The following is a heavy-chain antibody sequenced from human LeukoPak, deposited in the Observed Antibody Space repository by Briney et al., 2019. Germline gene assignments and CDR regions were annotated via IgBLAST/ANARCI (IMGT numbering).Heavy chain of an antibody. V-gene: IGHV3-21*01. Sequence: PGGSLRLSCAASGFTFSSYSKNWVRQAPGKGLEWFSSISSSSSYIYYADSVKGLFTISRDNAKNSLYLKMNSQRAEHTALYYCARDLGGADYWGHGNLVTVSS. J-gene: IGHJ4*03. CDR2: ISSSSSYI. CDR1: GFTFSSYS. D-gene: IGHD2-21*01. CDR3: ARDLGGADY.